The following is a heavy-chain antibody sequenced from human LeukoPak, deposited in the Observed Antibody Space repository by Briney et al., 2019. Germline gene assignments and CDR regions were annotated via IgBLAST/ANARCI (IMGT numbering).Heavy chain of an antibody. Sequence: QPGGSLRLSCAASGFTFSSYWMSWVRQAPGKGVEWVANIKQDGSEKYYVDSVKGRFTISRDNAKKSLFLQMDRLRAEDTAVYFCARDHYGSGSYYNAFDYWGRGAPVTVSS. CDR1: GFTFSSYW. CDR2: IKQDGSEK. D-gene: IGHD3-10*01. CDR3: ARDHYGSGSYYNAFDY. V-gene: IGHV3-7*03. J-gene: IGHJ4*02.